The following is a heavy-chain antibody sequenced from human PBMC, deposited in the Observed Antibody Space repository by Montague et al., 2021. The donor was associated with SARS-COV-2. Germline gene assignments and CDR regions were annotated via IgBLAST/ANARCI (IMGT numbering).Heavy chain of an antibody. CDR3: ARGARQGYGFRLGSFDS. CDR1: GASYSGSD. V-gene: IGHV4-34*01. CDR2: INHSGST. D-gene: IGHD3-10*01. Sequence: SETLSLTCAVYGASYSGSDRNRIRQNPGQELEWIGEINHSGSTNYNPSLKSRVTMSVDTSKNQFSLKLSSVTAADTAVYYCARGARQGYGFRLGSFDSWGQGTLVTVSS. J-gene: IGHJ4*02.